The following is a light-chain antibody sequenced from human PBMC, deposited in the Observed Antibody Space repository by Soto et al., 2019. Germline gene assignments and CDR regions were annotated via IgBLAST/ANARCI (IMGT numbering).Light chain of an antibody. J-gene: IGKJ3*01. Sequence: IQVTQSPASLSASVGDRVTITCRASQWLXIYFAWYEQAAGKVPKDLIHDASSLQSGVPSRFSGRGSGTEFTLTITSLQPDDFASYYCQYHDDHFGPGTKVDI. CDR2: DAS. CDR1: QWLXIY. CDR3: QYHDDH. V-gene: IGKV1-16*01.